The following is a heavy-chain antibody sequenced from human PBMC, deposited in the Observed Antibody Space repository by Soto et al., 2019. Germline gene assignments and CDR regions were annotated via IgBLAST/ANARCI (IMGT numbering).Heavy chain of an antibody. D-gene: IGHD2-2*01. CDR2: INPSGGST. V-gene: IGHV1-46*01. Sequence: ASVKVSCKASGYTFTSYYMHWVRQAPGQGLEWMGIINPSGGSTSYAQKFQGRVTMTRDTSTSTVYMELSSLRSEDTAVYFCARGGNRYSTTSSGVGGFDYWGQGTLVTVSS. CDR1: GYTFTSYY. J-gene: IGHJ4*02. CDR3: ARGGNRYSTTSSGVGGFDY.